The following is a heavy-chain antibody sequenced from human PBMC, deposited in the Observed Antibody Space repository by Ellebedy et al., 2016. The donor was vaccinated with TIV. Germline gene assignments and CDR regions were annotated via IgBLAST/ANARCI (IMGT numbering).Heavy chain of an antibody. CDR3: ARGPGVPYSPVSNWFDP. CDR2: IYYSGST. J-gene: IGHJ5*02. D-gene: IGHD5-18*01. Sequence: MPSETLSLTCTVSGGSISSYYWSWIRQPPGKGLGWIGYIYYSGSTNYNPSLKSRVTISVDTSKNQFSLKLIPVTAADTAVYYCARGPGVPYSPVSNWFDPWGQGTLVTVSS. V-gene: IGHV4-59*01. CDR1: GGSISSYY.